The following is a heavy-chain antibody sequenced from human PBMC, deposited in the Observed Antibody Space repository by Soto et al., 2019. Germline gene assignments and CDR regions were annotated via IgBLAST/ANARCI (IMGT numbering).Heavy chain of an antibody. CDR2: IYYSGST. Sequence: QVQLQESGPGLVKPSETLSLTCTVSGGSISGHYWNWIRQPPGKGLELIGFIYYSGSTNYNPSLTSRVTISIATSKNRLSVKLSSVAAADAVEYYCARSGFEFYCDFWCQGTSITISS. J-gene: IGHJ4*02. CDR1: GGSISGHY. V-gene: IGHV4-59*11. CDR3: ARSGFEFYCDF. D-gene: IGHD3-10*01.